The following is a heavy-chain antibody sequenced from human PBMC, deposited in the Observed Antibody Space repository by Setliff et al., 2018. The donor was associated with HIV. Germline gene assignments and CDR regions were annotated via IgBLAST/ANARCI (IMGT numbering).Heavy chain of an antibody. V-gene: IGHV3-20*04. D-gene: IGHD3-22*01. CDR1: GFNFDDYG. Sequence: RGVLRLSCVTSGFNFDDYGMSWVRQAPGKGLEWVSGINWNGGSTGYADSVKGRFTISRDYGKNSLYLQMDSLRAEDTAVYYCARAQSTGYLYFDSWGQGTLVTVSS. J-gene: IGHJ4*02. CDR3: ARAQSTGYLYFDS. CDR2: INWNGGST.